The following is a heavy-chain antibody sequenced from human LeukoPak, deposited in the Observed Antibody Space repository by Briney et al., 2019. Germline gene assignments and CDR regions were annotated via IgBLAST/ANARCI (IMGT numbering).Heavy chain of an antibody. Sequence: ASVKVSCKASGGTFSSCAISWVRQAPGQGLEWMGGIIPIFGTANYAQKFQGRVTITTDESTSTAYMELSSLRSEDTAVYYCARETSAFVPAATYMDVWGKGTTVTVSS. CDR3: ARETSAFVPAATYMDV. J-gene: IGHJ6*03. CDR2: IIPIFGTA. V-gene: IGHV1-69*05. D-gene: IGHD2-2*01. CDR1: GGTFSSCA.